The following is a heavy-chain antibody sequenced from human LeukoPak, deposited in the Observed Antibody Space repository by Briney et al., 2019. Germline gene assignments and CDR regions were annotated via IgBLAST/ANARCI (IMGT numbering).Heavy chain of an antibody. CDR2: FTLEDGDT. D-gene: IGHD1-26*01. V-gene: IGHV1-24*01. Sequence: GASVKVSCKVSGYSLTELSMHWVRQAPGKGPEWMGGFTLEDGDTIYARKFQGRVTMTEDASTDTAYMDLSSLRSEDTAVYFCVAANPGGLADYWGQGTLVTVSS. CDR3: VAANPGGLADY. J-gene: IGHJ4*02. CDR1: GYSLTELS.